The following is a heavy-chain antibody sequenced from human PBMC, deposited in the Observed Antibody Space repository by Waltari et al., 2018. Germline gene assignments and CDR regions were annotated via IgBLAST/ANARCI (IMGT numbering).Heavy chain of an antibody. J-gene: IGHJ5*02. CDR1: GFTFSSYW. CDR2: IKQDGSEK. D-gene: IGHD2-15*01. V-gene: IGHV3-7*01. CDR3: AREAGYCSGGSCYSDWFDP. Sequence: EVQLVESGGGLVQPGGSLRLSCAASGFTFSSYWMSWVRQAPGKGLEWVANIKQDGSEKYYVDSVKGRFTISRDNAKNSLYLQMNSLRAEDTAVYYCAREAGYCSGGSCYSDWFDPWGQGTLVTVSS.